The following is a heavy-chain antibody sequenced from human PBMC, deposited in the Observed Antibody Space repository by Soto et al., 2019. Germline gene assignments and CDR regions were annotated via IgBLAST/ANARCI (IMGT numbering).Heavy chain of an antibody. Sequence: QVHLQESGPGLVKSSQTLSLTCSVSGASINSGGFYWSWVRQFPGKGLEWIGYIDYRGRTFYNPSLKSRANISRDTSKNQFSLEVHSVTAADTAVFFCARVSAAGTRWFDPWGQGTLVTVSS. V-gene: IGHV4-31*03. J-gene: IGHJ5*02. D-gene: IGHD6-13*01. CDR3: ARVSAAGTRWFDP. CDR2: IDYRGRT. CDR1: GASINSGGFY.